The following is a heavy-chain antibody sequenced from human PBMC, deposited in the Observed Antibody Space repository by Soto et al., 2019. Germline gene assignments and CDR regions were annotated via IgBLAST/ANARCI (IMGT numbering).Heavy chain of an antibody. CDR3: ARVRTVGMSGSPVDS. V-gene: IGHV4-38-2*01. Sequence: PSETLSLTCDVSGYAISSGFYWAWIRQPPGKRLEWIGNIYHTGTTYYNPSLKSRVTMSVDTSKNQFSLRLSSVTAADTAVFYCARVRTVGMSGSPVDSWGQGTLVTVSS. CDR1: GYAISSGFY. J-gene: IGHJ4*02. D-gene: IGHD3-10*01. CDR2: IYHTGTT.